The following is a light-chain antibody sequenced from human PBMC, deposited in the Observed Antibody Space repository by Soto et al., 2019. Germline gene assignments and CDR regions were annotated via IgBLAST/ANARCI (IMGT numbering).Light chain of an antibody. V-gene: IGKV1-5*01. CDR3: QQYNSDSPIT. CDR2: DAS. Sequence: DIQMTQSPSTLSASVGDRVTITCRASQSIGNWLAWYQQKPGKAPNLLIYDASSLESGVPSRFSGSGSGTEFTLTINSLQPDDFATFYCQQYNSDSPITFGPGTKVEMK. CDR1: QSIGNW. J-gene: IGKJ3*01.